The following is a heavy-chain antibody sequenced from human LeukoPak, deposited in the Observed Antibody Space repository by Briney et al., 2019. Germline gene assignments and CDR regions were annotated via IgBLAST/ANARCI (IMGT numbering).Heavy chain of an antibody. J-gene: IGHJ4*02. CDR1: GLSLRTSGGG. D-gene: IGHD3-10*01. CDR3: THRVRGSGSPHY. CDR2: IYWDDDT. Sequence: SGPTLVKPTETLTLTCTFSGLSLRTSGGGVGWIRQPPGKALEWVALIYWDDDTRYSPALKSRLTITRDTSKNQVVLTMTNMDPVDTATYYCTHRVRGSGSPHYWGQGTLVTVSS. V-gene: IGHV2-5*02.